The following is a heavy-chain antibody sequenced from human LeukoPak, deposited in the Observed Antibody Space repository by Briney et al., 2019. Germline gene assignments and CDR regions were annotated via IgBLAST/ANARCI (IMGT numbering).Heavy chain of an antibody. D-gene: IGHD3-3*01. Sequence: SQTLSLTCAVSGGSISSGGYSWSWIRQPPGKGLEWIGYIYYSGSTYYNPSLKSRVTISVDTSKNQFPLKLSSVTAADTAVYYCATNYDFWSGYYGYAFDIWGQGTMVTVSS. V-gene: IGHV4-31*11. J-gene: IGHJ3*02. CDR1: GGSISSGGYS. CDR3: ATNYDFWSGYYGYAFDI. CDR2: IYYSGST.